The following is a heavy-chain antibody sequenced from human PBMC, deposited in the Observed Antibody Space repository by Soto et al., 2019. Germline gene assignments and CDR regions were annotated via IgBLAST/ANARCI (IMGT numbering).Heavy chain of an antibody. J-gene: IGHJ4*02. CDR2: ISYDGSNK. D-gene: IGHD4-17*01. V-gene: IGHV3-30-3*01. Sequence: QVQLVESGGGVVQPGRSLRLSCAASGFTFSSYAMHWVRQAPGKGLEWVAVISYDGSNKYYADSVKGRFTISRDNSKNTLYLQMNSLRAEDTAVYYCARGSEMADYGDLFDYWGQGTLVTVSS. CDR1: GFTFSSYA. CDR3: ARGSEMADYGDLFDY.